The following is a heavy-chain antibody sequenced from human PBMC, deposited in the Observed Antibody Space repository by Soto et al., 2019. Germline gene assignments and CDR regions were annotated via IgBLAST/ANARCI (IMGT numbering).Heavy chain of an antibody. CDR2: IYWDDDK. CDR1: GFSLSTSAVC. D-gene: IGHD4-17*01. V-gene: IGHV2-5*02. Sequence: QITLKESGPTLVKPTQTLTLTCTFSGFSLSTSAVCVGWIRQPPGQALEWLALIYWDDDKRYSPSLKSRLTITKDTSKNQVVLTMTNMDPVDTATYYCTHKPEGYGGKSFDYWGQGTLVTVSS. CDR3: THKPEGYGGKSFDY. J-gene: IGHJ4*02.